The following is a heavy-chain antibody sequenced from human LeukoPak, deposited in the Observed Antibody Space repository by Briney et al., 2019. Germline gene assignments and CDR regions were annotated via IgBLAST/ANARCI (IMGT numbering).Heavy chain of an antibody. CDR1: GFTLSSYA. D-gene: IGHD4-17*01. CDR2: IWYDGSNK. CDR3: ARYYGPGWFDP. J-gene: IGHJ5*02. Sequence: PGGSLRLSCAASGFTLSSYAMSWVRQAPGKGLEWVAVIWYDGSNKYYADSVKGRFTISRDNSKNTLYLQMNSLRAEDTAVYYCARYYGPGWFDPWGQGTLVTVSS. V-gene: IGHV3-33*08.